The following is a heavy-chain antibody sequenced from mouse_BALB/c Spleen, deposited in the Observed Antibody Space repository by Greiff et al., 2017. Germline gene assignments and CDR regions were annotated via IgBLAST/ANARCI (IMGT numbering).Heavy chain of an antibody. CDR3: ARAYYRYDEDYAMDY. V-gene: IGHV5-4*02. CDR2: ISDGGSYT. D-gene: IGHD2-14*01. J-gene: IGHJ4*01. CDR1: GFTFSDYY. Sequence: EVQVVESGGGLVKPGGSLKLSCAASGFTFSDYYMYWVRQTPEKRLEWVATISDGGSYTYYPDSVKGRFTISRDNAKNNLYLQMSSLKSEDTAMYYCARAYYRYDEDYAMDYWGQGTSVTVSS.